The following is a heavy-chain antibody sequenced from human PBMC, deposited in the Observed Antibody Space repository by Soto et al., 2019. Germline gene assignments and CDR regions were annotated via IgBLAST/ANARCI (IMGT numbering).Heavy chain of an antibody. J-gene: IGHJ5*02. V-gene: IGHV1-2*02. CDR2: INPNSGGT. Sequence: ASVNVSCKASGYTFTGYYMHWVRQAPGQGLEWMGWINPNSGGTNYAQKFQGRVTMNRDTSISTAYMELSRLRSDDTAVYYCASDYSDGAGSYYRGWFDRSGHGTLVTVST. D-gene: IGHD3-10*01. CDR3: ASDYSDGAGSYYRGWFDR. CDR1: GYTFTGYY.